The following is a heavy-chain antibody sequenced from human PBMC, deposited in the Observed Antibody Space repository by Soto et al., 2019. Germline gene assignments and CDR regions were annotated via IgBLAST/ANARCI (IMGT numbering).Heavy chain of an antibody. J-gene: IGHJ4*02. D-gene: IGHD6-13*01. V-gene: IGHV3-43*01. CDR3: AKDYRSSWSHVDY. CDR2: ISWDGGST. Sequence: WRSLRLSCAASGFTFDDYTMHWVRQAPGKGLEWVSHISWDGGSTYYADSVKGRFTISRDNSKNSLYLQMNSLRTEDTALYWCAKDYRSSWSHVDYWGRGTVVTVS. CDR1: GFTFDDYT.